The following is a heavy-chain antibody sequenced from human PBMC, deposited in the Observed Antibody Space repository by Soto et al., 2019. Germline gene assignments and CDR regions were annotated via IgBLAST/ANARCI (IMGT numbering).Heavy chain of an antibody. J-gene: IGHJ4*02. CDR3: ARGGSWSDVQYYFDY. CDR1: GASTSTYY. Sequence: ASETLSLTCTVSGASTSTYYWSWIRQPPGKGLEWIGYIYYSGNTNYNPSLKSRVTISVDTSKNQFSLKLSSVTAADTAVYYCARGGSWSDVQYYFDYWGQGTLVTVSS. V-gene: IGHV4-59*01. CDR2: IYYSGNT. D-gene: IGHD6-13*01.